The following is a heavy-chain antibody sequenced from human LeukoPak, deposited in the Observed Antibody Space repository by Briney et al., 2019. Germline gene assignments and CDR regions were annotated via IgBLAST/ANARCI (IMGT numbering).Heavy chain of an antibody. Sequence: PGGSLRLSCAASGFTFSSYTMKWVRQAPGKGLEWVSHISTSSSTIYYADSVKGRFTISRDNAKNSLHLQMNSLRDEDTAMYYCARGSQQLVIDYWGQGTLVTVSS. D-gene: IGHD6-13*01. CDR1: GFTFSSYT. V-gene: IGHV3-48*02. CDR3: ARGSQQLVIDY. J-gene: IGHJ4*02. CDR2: ISTSSSTI.